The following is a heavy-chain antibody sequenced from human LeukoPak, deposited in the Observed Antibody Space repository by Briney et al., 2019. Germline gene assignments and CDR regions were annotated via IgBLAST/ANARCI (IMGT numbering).Heavy chain of an antibody. CDR3: ARVLLEWFPHNWFDP. CDR1: GGTFSSYA. Sequence: ASVKVSCKASGGTFSSYAISWVRQAPGQGLEWMGGIIPIFGTANYAQKFQGRVKITADESTSTAYMELSSLRSEDTAVYYCARVLLEWFPHNWFDPWGQGTLVTVSS. J-gene: IGHJ5*02. V-gene: IGHV1-69*13. CDR2: IIPIFGTA. D-gene: IGHD3-3*01.